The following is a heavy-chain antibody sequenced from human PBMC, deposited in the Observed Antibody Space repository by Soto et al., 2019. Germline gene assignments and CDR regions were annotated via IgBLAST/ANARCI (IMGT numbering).Heavy chain of an antibody. CDR2: LTPIFGTT. D-gene: IGHD6-19*01. CDR3: ARAPGYSSGWNDY. Sequence: QVQLVPSGAEVKKPGSSVTVSCKASGGTLRNYAISWVRQAPGQWLEWMGGLTPIFGTTNYAQKFQVRAMITADASTNTAYMELSSLRSEYTAISYCARAPGYSSGWNDYWGEGTLITVSS. J-gene: IGHJ4*02. CDR1: GGTLRNYA. V-gene: IGHV1-69*01.